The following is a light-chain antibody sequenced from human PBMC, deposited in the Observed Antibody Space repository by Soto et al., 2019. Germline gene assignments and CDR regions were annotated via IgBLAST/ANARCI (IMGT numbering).Light chain of an antibody. V-gene: IGLV4-69*01. CDR2: INTDGSH. Sequence: QSVLTQSPSAPASLGASVKLTCTLSSGYPNYAIAWHQQQPERGPRYLMRINTDGSHTKGDGIPDRFSGSSSGAERYLTISSLQSEDEADYYCQTWGTGILVFGGGTKLTVL. J-gene: IGLJ3*02. CDR3: QTWGTGILV. CDR1: SGYPNYA.